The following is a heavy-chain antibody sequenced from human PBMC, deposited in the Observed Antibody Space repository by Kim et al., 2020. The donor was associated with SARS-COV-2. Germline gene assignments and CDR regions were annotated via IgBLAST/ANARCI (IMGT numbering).Heavy chain of an antibody. CDR1: GGYLGSYY. Sequence: SETLSLTCQVSGGYLGSYYWTWIRQAPGKGLEWIGYTYSSGTAKYNPSLTGRVVISPDTSRNQVSLNVTSVTAADTAVDFCARGNVLTALDYWGRGTLVSVSS. D-gene: IGHD3-9*01. V-gene: IGHV4-59*13. CDR3: ARGNVLTALDY. CDR2: TYSSGTA. J-gene: IGHJ4*02.